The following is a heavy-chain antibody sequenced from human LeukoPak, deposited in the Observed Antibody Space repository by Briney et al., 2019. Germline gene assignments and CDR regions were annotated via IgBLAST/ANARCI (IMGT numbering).Heavy chain of an antibody. J-gene: IGHJ4*02. CDR3: STVEHF. Sequence: PGGSLRLSCSASGLTLSGYWMHWVRQIPGKGLVWVSRIDSDGSGTSYADSVKGRFTISRDDVKNMLYLQMISLRVEDTGLYYCSTVEHFWGQGTLVTVSS. CDR1: GLTLSGYW. D-gene: IGHD1/OR15-1a*01. CDR2: IDSDGSGT. V-gene: IGHV3-74*01.